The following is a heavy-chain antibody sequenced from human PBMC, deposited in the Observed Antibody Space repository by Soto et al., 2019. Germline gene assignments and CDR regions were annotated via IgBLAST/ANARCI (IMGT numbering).Heavy chain of an antibody. CDR1: GFSVTANY. J-gene: IGHJ4*02. Sequence: EVQVVESGGGLIQPGGSLRLSCEVSGFSVTANYMSWVRQAPGKGLEWVSVIYSGGSTYYIDSVKGRFSISRDISKNTLYLHMNSRRAEVTAVYYCHGYGYWGQGTLVTVSS. CDR3: HGYGY. D-gene: IGHD5-12*01. CDR2: IYSGGST. V-gene: IGHV3-53*01.